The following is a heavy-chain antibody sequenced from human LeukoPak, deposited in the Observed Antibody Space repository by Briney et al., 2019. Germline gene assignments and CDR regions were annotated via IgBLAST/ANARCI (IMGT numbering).Heavy chain of an antibody. J-gene: IGHJ4*02. CDR2: IYYSGST. CDR1: SGSISSYY. V-gene: IGHV4-59*01. D-gene: IGHD3-10*01. Sequence: SETLSLTCTVSSGSISSYYWSWIRQPPGKGLEWIGYIYYSGSTNYNPSLKSRVTISVDTSKNQFSLKLSSVTAADTAVYYCAREGGHYYGSGSYYLDDWGQGTLVTVSS. CDR3: AREGGHYYGSGSYYLDD.